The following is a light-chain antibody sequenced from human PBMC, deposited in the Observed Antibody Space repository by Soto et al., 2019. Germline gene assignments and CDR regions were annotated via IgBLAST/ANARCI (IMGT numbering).Light chain of an antibody. J-gene: IGLJ3*02. CDR1: SSAVGTYNL. V-gene: IGLV2-23*01. CDR2: EGS. CDR3: CSYAGSSTWV. Sequence: QSALTQPASVSGSPGQSITISCTGTSSAVGTYNLVSWYQQHPGKAPKLILYEGSMRPSGVSNRFSGSKSGNTASLTISGRQAEDEADFYCCSYAGSSTWVFGGGTKLTAL.